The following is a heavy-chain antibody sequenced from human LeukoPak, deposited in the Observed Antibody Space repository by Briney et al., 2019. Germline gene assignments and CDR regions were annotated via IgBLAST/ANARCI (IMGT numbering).Heavy chain of an antibody. Sequence: GGSLRLSCAASGFTFSTYVMNWFRQAPGKGLEWVSTISVGAEYIFYADSVKGRITISRDDSNNALYLQMHSLRAEDTALYYCASGPPFLKYFEYWGQGTLVTVSS. CDR3: ASGPPFLKYFEY. CDR1: GFTFSTYV. D-gene: IGHD3-3*01. CDR2: ISVGAEYI. J-gene: IGHJ4*02. V-gene: IGHV3-23*01.